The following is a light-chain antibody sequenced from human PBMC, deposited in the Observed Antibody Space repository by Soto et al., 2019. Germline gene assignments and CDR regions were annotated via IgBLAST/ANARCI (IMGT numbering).Light chain of an antibody. CDR1: SSDIGAYDY. J-gene: IGLJ1*01. Sequence: QSALTQPPSASGSPGQSVAISCTGTSSDIGAYDYVSWYQQYPGKAPKLMIYDVTKRPSGVPDRFSGSKSGNTASLSVSGLQAEDEADYYCSSFAGGYADVFGTGTKVTVL. CDR3: SSFAGGYADV. V-gene: IGLV2-8*01. CDR2: DVT.